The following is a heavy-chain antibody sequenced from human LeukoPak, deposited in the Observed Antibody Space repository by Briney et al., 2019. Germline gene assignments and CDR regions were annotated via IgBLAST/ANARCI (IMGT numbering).Heavy chain of an antibody. CDR1: GFTFSSYN. Sequence: GGSLRLSCAASGFTFSSYNMNWVRQAPGGGLEWVSSISSSSSSIYYADSVKGRFTISRDNAKNSLYLQMNSLRAEDTAVYYCARRFLEWTYYFDYWGQGTLVTVSS. D-gene: IGHD3-3*01. CDR3: ARRFLEWTYYFDY. J-gene: IGHJ4*02. V-gene: IGHV3-21*01. CDR2: ISSSSSSI.